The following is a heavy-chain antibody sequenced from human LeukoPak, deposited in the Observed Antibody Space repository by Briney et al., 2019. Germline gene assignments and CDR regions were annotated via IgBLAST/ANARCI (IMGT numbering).Heavy chain of an antibody. D-gene: IGHD6-13*01. Sequence: GGSLRLSCAASGFTFSRFGMHWLPQAPGKGLEGVAVIWYDGSNKYYADSVKGRFTISRDNSKNTLSLQMSSLRAGDTAVYYCAKDAAGSSSWANYWGQGALVTVSS. CDR3: AKDAAGSSSWANY. V-gene: IGHV3-33*06. J-gene: IGHJ4*02. CDR2: IWYDGSNK. CDR1: GFTFSRFG.